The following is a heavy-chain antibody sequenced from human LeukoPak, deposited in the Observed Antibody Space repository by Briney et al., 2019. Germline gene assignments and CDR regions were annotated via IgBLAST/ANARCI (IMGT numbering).Heavy chain of an antibody. D-gene: IGHD4-17*01. CDR3: ARVVDHDYGDYYLDY. V-gene: IGHV3-30*02. CDR1: GFTFSSYG. CDR2: IRYDGSNK. J-gene: IGHJ4*02. Sequence: GGSLRLSCAASGFTFSSYGMHWVRQAPGKGLEWVAFIRYDGSNKYYADSVKGRFTISRDNSKNTLYLQMNSLRAEDTAVYYCARVVDHDYGDYYLDYWGQGTLVTVSS.